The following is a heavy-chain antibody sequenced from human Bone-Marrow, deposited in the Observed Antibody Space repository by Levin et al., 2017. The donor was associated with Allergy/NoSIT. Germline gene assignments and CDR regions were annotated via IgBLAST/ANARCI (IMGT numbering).Heavy chain of an antibody. CDR1: GFTFSKYA. D-gene: IGHD5-18*01. CDR2: ISGSRDKT. Sequence: GGSLRLSCAASGFTFSKYAINWVRQAPGKGLEWVSDISGSRDKTHYADSVKGRFTISRDNSKNTVYLEMASLRAEDTAIYYCARDQEDTTMVLYYGALDIWGQGTVVTVSS. CDR3: ARDQEDTTMVLYYGALDI. V-gene: IGHV3-23*01. J-gene: IGHJ3*02.